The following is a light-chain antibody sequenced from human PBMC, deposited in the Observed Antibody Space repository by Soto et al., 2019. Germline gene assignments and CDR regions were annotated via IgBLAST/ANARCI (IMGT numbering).Light chain of an antibody. CDR2: GNS. CDR3: QSYDSSLSGWV. CDR1: SSNIGAGYD. Sequence: QAVVTQPPSVSGATGQRVTISCTGSSSNIGAGYDVHWYQQLPGTAPKLLIYGNSNRPSGVPDRFSGSKSGTSASLAITGLQAEDEAEYYCQSYDSSLSGWVFGGGTKLTVL. J-gene: IGLJ3*02. V-gene: IGLV1-40*01.